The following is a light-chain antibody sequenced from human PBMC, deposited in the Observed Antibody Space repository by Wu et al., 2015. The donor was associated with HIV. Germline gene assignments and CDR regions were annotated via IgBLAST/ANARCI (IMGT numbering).Light chain of an antibody. J-gene: IGKJ2*01. V-gene: IGKV1-NL1*01. CDR3: QQYFSIPYT. Sequence: DIQMTQSPSIVSASVGDRVTITCRASQDIIDSLAWYQQKPGKAPKLLLNAASRLQSGVPSRFIGSGSGTDYTLTISSLQPEDFATYYCQQYFSIPYTFGQGTKLEIK. CDR2: AAS. CDR1: QDIIDS.